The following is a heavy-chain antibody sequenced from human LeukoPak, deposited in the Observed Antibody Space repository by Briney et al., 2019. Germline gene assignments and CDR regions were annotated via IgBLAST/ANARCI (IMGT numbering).Heavy chain of an antibody. CDR2: MYDSGST. CDR3: ARDCSGGSCYGAFDI. D-gene: IGHD2-15*01. CDR1: GASFRSGDYY. V-gene: IGHV4-30-4*01. Sequence: PSETLSLTCTVSGASFRSGDYYWSWIRQPPGKGLEWIGYMYDSGSTYYNPSLKSRITISVDTSENRFSLKLSSVTATDTAVYYCARDCSGGSCYGAFDIWGQGTMVTVSS. J-gene: IGHJ3*02.